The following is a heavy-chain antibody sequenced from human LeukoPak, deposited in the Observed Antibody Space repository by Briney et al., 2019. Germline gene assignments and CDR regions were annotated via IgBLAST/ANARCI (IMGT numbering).Heavy chain of an antibody. Sequence: GESLKISCKTSGYSFISYWVAWVRQMPGKGLEWMGVIYPSDSDTRYSPSFQGQVTISADKSITTAYLRWSSLKASDTAIYYCARHYYGSGSSGQIDYWGQGTLVTVSS. D-gene: IGHD3-10*01. J-gene: IGHJ4*02. CDR2: IYPSDSDT. CDR1: GYSFISYW. CDR3: ARHYYGSGSSGQIDY. V-gene: IGHV5-51*01.